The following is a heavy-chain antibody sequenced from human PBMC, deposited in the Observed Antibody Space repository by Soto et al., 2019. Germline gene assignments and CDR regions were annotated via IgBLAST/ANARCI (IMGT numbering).Heavy chain of an antibody. CDR2: ISWNVGSI. CDR1: GFTFDDYA. J-gene: IGHJ4*02. V-gene: IGHV3-9*01. Sequence: EVQLVESGGGLVQPGRSLRLSCAASGFTFDDYAMHWVRQAPGKGLEWVSGISWNVGSIAYADSVKGRFTISRDNAKNSLYLQMNSLRAEDTALYYCAKLVAGWYYCDYWGQVTLVTVSS. CDR3: AKLVAGWYYCDY. D-gene: IGHD5-12*01.